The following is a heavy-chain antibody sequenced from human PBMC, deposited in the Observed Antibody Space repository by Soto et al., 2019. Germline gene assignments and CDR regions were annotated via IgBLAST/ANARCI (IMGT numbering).Heavy chain of an antibody. V-gene: IGHV3-53*02. CDR1: GFTVSSNY. D-gene: IGHD4-4*01. J-gene: IGHJ4*02. Sequence: EVQLVETGGGLLQPGGSLRLSCAASGFTVSSNYMSWVRQAPGKGLEWVSVIYSGGSTYYADSVKGRFTISRDNSKNTLYLQMNSLRAEDTAVYYCAREATVTTGAFDYWGQGTLVTVSS. CDR3: AREATVTTGAFDY. CDR2: IYSGGST.